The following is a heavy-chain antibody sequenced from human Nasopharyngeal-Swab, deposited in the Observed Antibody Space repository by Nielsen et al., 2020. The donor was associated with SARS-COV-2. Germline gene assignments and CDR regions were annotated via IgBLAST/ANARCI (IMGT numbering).Heavy chain of an antibody. CDR2: IYYSGST. CDR1: GGSISSYY. J-gene: IGHJ4*02. CDR3: AGETTLTYYFDY. D-gene: IGHD4-17*01. V-gene: IGHV4-59*01. Sequence: LSCTVSGGSISSYYWSWIRQPPGKGLEWIGYIYYSGSTNYNPSLKSRVTISVDTSKNQFSLKLSSVTAADTAVYYCAGETTLTYYFDYWGQGTLVTVSS.